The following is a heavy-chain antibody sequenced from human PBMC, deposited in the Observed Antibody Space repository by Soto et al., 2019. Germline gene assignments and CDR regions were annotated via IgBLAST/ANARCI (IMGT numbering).Heavy chain of an antibody. CDR1: GGSISSYY. CDR2: IYDSGST. Sequence: SETLSLTCTVSGGSISSYYWSWIRQPPGKGLEWIGYIYDSGSTSYNPSLKSRVMISIDTSKNQFSLKLSSVTAADTAVYYCARVRGNSVLQFLERLLHDYWGQGTLVTVSS. D-gene: IGHD3-3*01. V-gene: IGHV4-59*01. J-gene: IGHJ4*02. CDR3: ARVRGNSVLQFLERLLHDY.